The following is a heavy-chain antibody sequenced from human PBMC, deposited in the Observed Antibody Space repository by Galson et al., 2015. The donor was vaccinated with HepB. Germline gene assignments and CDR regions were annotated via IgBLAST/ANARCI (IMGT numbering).Heavy chain of an antibody. CDR1: GGTFSSYA. Sequence: SVKVSCKASGGTFSSYAISWVRQAPGQGLEWMGGIIPIFGTANYAQKFQGRVTITADESTSTAYMELSSLRSEDTAVYYCAREVREAGGYSYGWYFDYWGQGTLVTVSS. CDR3: AREVREAGGYSYGWYFDY. CDR2: IIPIFGTA. V-gene: IGHV1-69*13. D-gene: IGHD5-18*01. J-gene: IGHJ4*02.